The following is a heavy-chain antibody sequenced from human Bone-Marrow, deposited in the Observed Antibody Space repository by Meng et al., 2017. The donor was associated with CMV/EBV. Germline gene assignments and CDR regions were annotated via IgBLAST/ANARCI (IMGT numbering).Heavy chain of an antibody. CDR3: AKDREDIAAASDGFDY. D-gene: IGHD6-13*01. J-gene: IGHJ4*02. V-gene: IGHV3-30*07. CDR1: GFTFSSYA. Sequence: GESLKISCAASGFTFSSYAMHWVRQAPGKGLDWVAVISYDGSNKYYADSVKGRFTISRDNSKNTLYLQMNSLRAEDTAVYYCAKDREDIAAASDGFDYWGQGTLVTVSS. CDR2: ISYDGSNK.